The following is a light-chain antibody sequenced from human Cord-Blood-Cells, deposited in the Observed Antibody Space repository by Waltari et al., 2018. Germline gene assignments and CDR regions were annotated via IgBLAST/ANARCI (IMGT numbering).Light chain of an antibody. Sequence: QSALTQPASVSGSPGQSITISCTGTSSAVGSYNLVSWYQQHPGKAPKLMIYEGSKRPSGVSNRFSGSKSGNTASLTISGLQAEDDADYYCCSYAGSSTLVFGGGTKLTVL. J-gene: IGLJ3*02. CDR3: CSYAGSSTLV. CDR2: EGS. CDR1: SSAVGSYNL. V-gene: IGLV2-23*01.